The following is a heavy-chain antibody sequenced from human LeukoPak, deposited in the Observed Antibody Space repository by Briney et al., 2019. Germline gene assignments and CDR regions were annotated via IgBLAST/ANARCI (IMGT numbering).Heavy chain of an antibody. CDR2: SFTGGGT. CDR1: GFTVNNY. J-gene: IGHJ3*01. D-gene: IGHD3-10*01. Sequence: GGSLRLSCAASGFTVNNYMSWVRRAPAKGLEWVSLSFTGGGTNYATPLPGRFTTTKENSQNTLYSQMDSLRAEDTAVYYCARQASGSGRRGPFDLWGQGTMVTVSS. V-gene: IGHV3-66*04. CDR3: ARQASGSGRRGPFDL.